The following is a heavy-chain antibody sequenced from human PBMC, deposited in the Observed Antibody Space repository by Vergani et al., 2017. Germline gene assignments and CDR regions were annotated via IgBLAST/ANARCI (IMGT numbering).Heavy chain of an antibody. D-gene: IGHD2-21*01. CDR2: IYDSGDT. CDR3: ARGALWWLRQIDS. Sequence: QVQLQESGPGLVKPSETLSLTCSVSGDPMNNYYWTWIRQPPGKGLGWIGYIYDSGDTKYNPSLKSRVTMSLDTSKNQFSLNLYSVTAADTAVYYCARGALWWLRQIDSWGQGTLVTVSS. J-gene: IGHJ4*02. CDR1: GDPMNNYY. V-gene: IGHV4-59*01.